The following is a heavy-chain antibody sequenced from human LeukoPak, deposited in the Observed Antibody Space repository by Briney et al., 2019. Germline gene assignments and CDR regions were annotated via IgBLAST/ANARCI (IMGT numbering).Heavy chain of an antibody. J-gene: IGHJ4*02. CDR1: GFTFSRDW. V-gene: IGHV3-21*01. Sequence: GESLRLSCVASGFTFSRDWMNWVRQAPGKGLEWVSSISSSSSYIYYADSVKGRFTISRDNAKNSLYLQMNSLRGEDTAVYYCARDTSSGFSYGNTDYWGQGTLVTVSS. D-gene: IGHD5-18*01. CDR3: ARDTSSGFSYGNTDY. CDR2: ISSSSSYI.